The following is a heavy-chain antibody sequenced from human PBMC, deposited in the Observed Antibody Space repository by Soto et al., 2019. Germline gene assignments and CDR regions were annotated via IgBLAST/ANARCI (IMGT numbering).Heavy chain of an antibody. J-gene: IGHJ4*02. CDR2: MNPNSGNT. CDR1: GYTFTSYD. Sequence: QVQLVQSGAEVKKPGASVKVSCKASGYTFTSYDINWVRQATGQGLEWMGWMNPNSGNTGYAQKFXGXVXMXXNTSISTAYMELSSLRSEDTAVYYCARERTDFGDYWGQGTLVTVSS. V-gene: IGHV1-8*01. CDR3: ARERTDFGDY. D-gene: IGHD3-3*01.